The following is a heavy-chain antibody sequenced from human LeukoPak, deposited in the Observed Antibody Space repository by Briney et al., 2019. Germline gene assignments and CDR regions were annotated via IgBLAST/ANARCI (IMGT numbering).Heavy chain of an antibody. Sequence: ASVKVSCKASGYTFTSYGISWVRQAPGQGLERMGWISAYNGNTNYAQKLQGRVTMTTDTSTSTAYMELRSLRSDDTAVYYCAREYDFWSGYPPNDYWGQGTLVTVSS. CDR2: ISAYNGNT. D-gene: IGHD3-3*01. CDR3: AREYDFWSGYPPNDY. CDR1: GYTFTSYG. V-gene: IGHV1-18*01. J-gene: IGHJ4*02.